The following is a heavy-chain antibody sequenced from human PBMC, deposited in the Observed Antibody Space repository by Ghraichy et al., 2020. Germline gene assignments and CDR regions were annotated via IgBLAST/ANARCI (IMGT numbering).Heavy chain of an antibody. CDR3: ARDSSYYDSSDYYVFSWFDP. CDR2: ISSRSSYI. D-gene: IGHD3-22*01. V-gene: IGHV3-21*01. Sequence: GESLNISCAASGFTFSSYSMNWVRQAPGKGLEWVSSISSRSSYIYYADSVKGRFTISRDNAKNSLYLQMNSLRAEDTAVYYCARDSSYYDSSDYYVFSWFDPWGQGTLVTVSS. CDR1: GFTFSSYS. J-gene: IGHJ5*02.